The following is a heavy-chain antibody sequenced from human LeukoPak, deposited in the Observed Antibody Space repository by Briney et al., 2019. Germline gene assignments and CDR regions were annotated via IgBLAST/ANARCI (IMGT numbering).Heavy chain of an antibody. CDR1: GFTFSSYW. CDR2: IKSDGSTT. CDR3: AREEAATVVPYFDY. Sequence: GGSLRLSCAASGFTFSSYWMHWVRQAPGKGPVWVSRIKSDGSTTSYADSVKGRFTISRDNAKNTLYLQMNSLRAEDTAVYYCAREEAATVVPYFDYWGQGTLVTVSS. D-gene: IGHD4-23*01. J-gene: IGHJ4*02. V-gene: IGHV3-74*01.